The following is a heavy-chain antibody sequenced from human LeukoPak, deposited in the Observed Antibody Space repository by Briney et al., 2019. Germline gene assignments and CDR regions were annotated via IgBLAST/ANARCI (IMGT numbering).Heavy chain of an antibody. Sequence: PSETLSLTCAVSGGSISSSNWWSWVRQPPGKGLEWIGEIYHSGSTNYNPSLKSRVTISVDKSKNQFSLKLSSVTAADTAVYYCARHPLYYYDSSGYVFDYWGQGTLVTVSS. J-gene: IGHJ4*02. CDR2: IYHSGST. CDR3: ARHPLYYYDSSGYVFDY. CDR1: GGSISSSNW. V-gene: IGHV4-4*02. D-gene: IGHD3-22*01.